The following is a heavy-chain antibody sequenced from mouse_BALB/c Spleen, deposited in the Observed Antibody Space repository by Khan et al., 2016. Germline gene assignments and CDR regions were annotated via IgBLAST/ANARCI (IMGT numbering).Heavy chain of an antibody. V-gene: IGHV5-17*02. CDR2: ISSGSSTI. J-gene: IGHJ2*01. Sequence: EVELVESGGGLVQPGGSRKLSCAASGFTFSRFGMHWVRQTPEKGLEWVAFISSGSSTIYYTDTLKGRFTLSRDNPKNALLLQMTSLRSEDTAMYYCTRGDYWGQGTTLTVSS. CDR3: TRGDY. CDR1: GFTFSRFG.